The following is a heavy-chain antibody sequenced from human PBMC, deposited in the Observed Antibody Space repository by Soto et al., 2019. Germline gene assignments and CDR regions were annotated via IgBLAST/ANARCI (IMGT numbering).Heavy chain of an antibody. V-gene: IGHV1-2*02. CDR3: ARAIGATSRYYYYYGMDV. J-gene: IGHJ6*02. D-gene: IGHD5-12*01. CDR2: INPNSGGT. Sequence: ASVKVSCKASGYTFTGYYMHWVRQAPGQGLEWMGWINPNSGGTNYAQKFQGRVTMTRDTSISTAYMELSRLRSDDTAVYYCARAIGATSRYYYYYGMDVWGQGTTVTVSS. CDR1: GYTFTGYY.